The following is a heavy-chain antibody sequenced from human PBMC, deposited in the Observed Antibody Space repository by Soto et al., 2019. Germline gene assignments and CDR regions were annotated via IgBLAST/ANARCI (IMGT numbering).Heavy chain of an antibody. J-gene: IGHJ4*02. CDR1: GDSISSRSYC. CDR3: ARQRTSVVTQAYFDV. CDR2: IYYSGST. Sequence: SETLCVTCTVTGDSISSRSYCWGWIRQPPGKGLEWIGSIYYSGSTYNNPSLRSRVSMSIDTSKDQFSLTLKSVTAADTALYFCARQRTSVVTQAYFDVWGQGSLVTSPQ. V-gene: IGHV4-39*01. D-gene: IGHD2-21*02.